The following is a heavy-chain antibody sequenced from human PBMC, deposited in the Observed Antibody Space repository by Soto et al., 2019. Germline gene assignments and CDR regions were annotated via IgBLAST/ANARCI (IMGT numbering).Heavy chain of an antibody. J-gene: IGHJ4*02. CDR3: ARGDGSGSYGDY. Sequence: QVQLQESGPGLVKPSQTLSLTCTVSGGSISSGGYYWSWIRQHPGKGLEWIGYIYYSGSTYYNPSLKSRVTISVDTSKNQFALKLSSVTAADTAVYYCARGDGSGSYGDYWGQGTLVTVSS. CDR2: IYYSGST. V-gene: IGHV4-31*03. CDR1: GGSISSGGYY. D-gene: IGHD3-10*01.